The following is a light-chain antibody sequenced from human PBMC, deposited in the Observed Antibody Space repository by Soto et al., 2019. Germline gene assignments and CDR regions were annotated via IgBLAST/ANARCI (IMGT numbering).Light chain of an antibody. CDR2: AVS. Sequence: EIVLTQSPGTLSLSPGERATLSCRASQSVTSNFLAWYQQRPGQPPPLLIYAVSRRAGGLPDSFSGSWSGTDFPLTISRLAPEDVALYYCQQYDSSWTFGQGTKVEIK. V-gene: IGKV3-20*01. CDR3: QQYDSSWT. J-gene: IGKJ1*01. CDR1: QSVTSNF.